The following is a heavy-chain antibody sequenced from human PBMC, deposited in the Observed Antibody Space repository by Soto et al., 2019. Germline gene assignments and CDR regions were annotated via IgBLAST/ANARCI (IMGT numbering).Heavy chain of an antibody. Sequence: GGSLRLSCAASGFTFSSYTMNWVRQAPGKGLEWVSSISSTTNYIYYGDSMKGRFTISRDNAKNSLYLEMNSLRAEDTAVYYCARESEDLTSNFDYWGQGTLVTVSS. J-gene: IGHJ4*02. CDR1: GFTFSSYT. V-gene: IGHV3-21*06. CDR2: ISSTTNYI. CDR3: ARESEDLTSNFDY.